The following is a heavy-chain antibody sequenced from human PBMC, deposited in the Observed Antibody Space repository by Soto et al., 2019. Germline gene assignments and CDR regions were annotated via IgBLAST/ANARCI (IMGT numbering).Heavy chain of an antibody. J-gene: IGHJ6*02. CDR1: GGSFSGYY. CDR2: INHSGST. Sequence: QVQLQQWGAGLLKPSETLSLTCAVYGGSFSGYYWSWIRQPPGKGLEWIGEINHSGSTNYNPSLKSRVTISVDTSKNQFSLKLSSVTAADTAVYYCARDHCSSTSCYYYYGMDVWGQGTTVTVSS. CDR3: ARDHCSSTSCYYYYGMDV. D-gene: IGHD2-2*01. V-gene: IGHV4-34*01.